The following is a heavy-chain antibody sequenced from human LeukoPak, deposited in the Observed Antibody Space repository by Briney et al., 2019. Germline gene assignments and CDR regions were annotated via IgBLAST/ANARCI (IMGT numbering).Heavy chain of an antibody. Sequence: GGSLRLSCAASGFDFSGFYMHWVRQASGRGLEWAGLIRSKPSSYTTVYAASVKGRFTISRDDSKNTAYLQMNSLKAEDTAVYYCIRQECSGGSCSYVDYWGQGTLVTVSS. CDR1: GFDFSGFY. D-gene: IGHD2-15*01. CDR3: IRQECSGGSCSYVDY. V-gene: IGHV3-73*01. CDR2: IRSKPSSYTT. J-gene: IGHJ4*02.